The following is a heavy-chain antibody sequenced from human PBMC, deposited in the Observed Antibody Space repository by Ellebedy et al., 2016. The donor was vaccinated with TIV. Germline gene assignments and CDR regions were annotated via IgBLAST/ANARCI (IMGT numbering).Heavy chain of an antibody. D-gene: IGHD3-10*01. J-gene: IGHJ6*02. V-gene: IGHV1-8*01. CDR2: MNPNSGNK. CDR3: TRTVLRGRPGMDV. Sequence: AASVQVSCKASGYTFTSYDFNWVRQAPGQGLECMGWMNPNSGNKGYAQKFQGRITITSDTSISTAYMGLSSLSSEDTAVYYCTRTVLRGRPGMDVWGQGTTVTVSS. CDR1: GYTFTSYD.